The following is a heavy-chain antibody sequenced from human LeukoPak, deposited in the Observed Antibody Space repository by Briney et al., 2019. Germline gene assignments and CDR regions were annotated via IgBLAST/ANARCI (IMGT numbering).Heavy chain of an antibody. CDR3: AASSSSWYEVDY. CDR2: ISAHNGNT. J-gene: IGHJ4*02. V-gene: IGHV1-18*01. Sequence: ASVKVSCKASGYTFTSYGIGWVRQAPGQGLEWMGWISAHNGNTNYAQKLQGRVTMTTDTSTSTAYMELRSLRSDDTAVYYCAASSSSWYEVDYWGQGTLVTVSS. D-gene: IGHD6-13*01. CDR1: GYTFTSYG.